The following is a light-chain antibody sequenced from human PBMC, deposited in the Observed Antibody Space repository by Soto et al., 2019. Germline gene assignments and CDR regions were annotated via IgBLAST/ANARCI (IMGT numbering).Light chain of an antibody. CDR1: SSDIGGYDY. J-gene: IGLJ2*01. CDR2: DVN. CDR3: TSYASGSSHVV. V-gene: IGLV2-14*01. Sequence: QSALTRPASVSGSAGQSFTLSCTGTSSDIGGYDYVSWYQRHPGKAPKLIIYDVNNRPSGVSNCFSGSKSGTTASLTISGLQAEDVADYYCTSYASGSSHVVFGGGTKLTVL.